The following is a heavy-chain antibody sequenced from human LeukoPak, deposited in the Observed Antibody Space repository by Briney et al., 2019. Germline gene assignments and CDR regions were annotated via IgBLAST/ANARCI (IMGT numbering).Heavy chain of an antibody. CDR2: ISSSSSTI. D-gene: IGHD5-24*01. Sequence: PGGSLRLACAASGFTFSTYNMNWVGQAPGKGLEWVSYISSSSSTIYYADSVKGRFTISRDNAKNSLYLQMNSLRAEDTAVYYCARAFRDVIFDSWGQGTLVTVSS. V-gene: IGHV3-48*04. CDR3: ARAFRDVIFDS. CDR1: GFTFSTYN. J-gene: IGHJ4*02.